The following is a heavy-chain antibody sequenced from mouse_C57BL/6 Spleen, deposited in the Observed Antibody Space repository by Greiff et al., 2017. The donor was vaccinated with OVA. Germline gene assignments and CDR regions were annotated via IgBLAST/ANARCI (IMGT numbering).Heavy chain of an antibody. CDR3: ARHLGGMDY. J-gene: IGHJ4*01. D-gene: IGHD3-1*01. Sequence: VQLQQSGPELVKPGASVKISCKASGYTFTDYYMNWVKQSHGKSLEWIGDINPNNGGTSYNQKFKGKATLTVDKSSSTAYMELRSLTSEDSAVYYCARHLGGMDYWGQGTSVTVSS. CDR2: INPNNGGT. CDR1: GYTFTDYY. V-gene: IGHV1-26*01.